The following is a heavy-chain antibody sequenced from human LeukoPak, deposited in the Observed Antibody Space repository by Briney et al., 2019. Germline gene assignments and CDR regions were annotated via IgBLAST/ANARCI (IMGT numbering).Heavy chain of an antibody. CDR2: ISSSSSYI. CDR1: GFTFSSYS. Sequence: PGGSLRLSCAASGFTFSSYSMNWVRQAPGKGLEWVSSISSSSSYIYYADSVKGRFTISRDNAKNSLYLQMNSLRAEDTAVYYCARDLGLTVAGIYYYYMDVWGKGTTVTVSS. CDR3: ARDLGLTVAGIYYYYMDV. D-gene: IGHD6-19*01. J-gene: IGHJ6*03. V-gene: IGHV3-21*01.